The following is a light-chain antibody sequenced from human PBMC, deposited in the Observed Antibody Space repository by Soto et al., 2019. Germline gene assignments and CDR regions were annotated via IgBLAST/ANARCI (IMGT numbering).Light chain of an antibody. CDR2: GAS. CDR3: QQYNNWPPLT. V-gene: IGKV3-20*01. CDR1: QSVSSSY. J-gene: IGKJ4*01. Sequence: IVLTQSPAILALSPGDRATLSCRASQSVSSSYLAWYQHKPGQAPRLLIHGASSRVTGIPDRFSGSGSGTDFTLTITRLEPEDFAVYYCQQYNNWPPLTFGGGTKVDIK.